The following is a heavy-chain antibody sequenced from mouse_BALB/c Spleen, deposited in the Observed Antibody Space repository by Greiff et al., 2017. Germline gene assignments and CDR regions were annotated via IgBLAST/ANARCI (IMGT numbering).Heavy chain of an antibody. CDR3: ARWGDWYFDV. Sequence: EVKVEESGGGLVQPGGSRKLSCAASGFTFSSFGMHWVRQAPEKGLEWVAYISSGSSTIYYADTVKGRFTISRDNPKNTLFLQMTSLRSEDTAMYYCARWGDWYFDVWGAGTTVTVSA. J-gene: IGHJ1*01. CDR1: GFTFSSFG. V-gene: IGHV5-17*02. CDR2: ISSGSSTI.